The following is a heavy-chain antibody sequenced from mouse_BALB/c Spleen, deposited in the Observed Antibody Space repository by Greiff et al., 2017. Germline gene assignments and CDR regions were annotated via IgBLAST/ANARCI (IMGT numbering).Heavy chain of an antibody. J-gene: IGHJ4*01. V-gene: IGHV1-9*01. D-gene: IGHD2-1*01. CDR3: ARGIYYGNYDYAMDY. CDR1: GYTFSSYW. CDR2: ILPGSGST. Sequence: QVQLKQSGAELMKPGASVKISCKATGYTFSSYWIEWVKQRPGHGLEWIGEILPGSGSTNYNEKFKGKATFTADTSSNTAYMQLSSLTSEDSAVYYCARGIYYGNYDYAMDYWGQGTSVTVSS.